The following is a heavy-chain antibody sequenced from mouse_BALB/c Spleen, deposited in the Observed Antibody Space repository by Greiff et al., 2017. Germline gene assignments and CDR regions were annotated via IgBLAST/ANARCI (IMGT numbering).Heavy chain of an antibody. CDR3: ARHRGNYDLRGPY. D-gene: IGHD2-1*01. CDR1: GFTFSSYT. J-gene: IGHJ3*01. Sequence: EVMLVESGGGLVQPGGSLKLSCAASGFTFSSYTMSWVRQTPEKRLEWVAYISNGGGSTYYPDTVKGRFTISRDNAKNTLYLQMSSLKSEDTAMYYCARHRGNYDLRGPYWGQGTLVTVSA. CDR2: ISNGGGST. V-gene: IGHV5-12-2*01.